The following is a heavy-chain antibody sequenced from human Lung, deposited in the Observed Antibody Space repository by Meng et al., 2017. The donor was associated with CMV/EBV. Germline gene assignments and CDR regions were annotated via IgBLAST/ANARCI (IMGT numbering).Heavy chain of an antibody. CDR1: GGXVSSGSFY. CDR3: ARVPQNIAAAGISAFDI. V-gene: IGHV4-61*01. D-gene: IGHD6-13*01. CDR2: VYYSGST. J-gene: IGHJ3*02. Sequence: SXTXSLXCTVSGGXVSSGSFYWSWIRQPPGEGLEWIGFVYYSGSTNCNPALKSRVTMSIDTSKNQFSLKLSSVTAADTAMYYCARVPQNIAAAGISAFDIWXQGTXVTVSS.